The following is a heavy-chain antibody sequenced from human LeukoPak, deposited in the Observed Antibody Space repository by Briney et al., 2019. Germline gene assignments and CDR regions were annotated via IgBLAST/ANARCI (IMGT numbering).Heavy chain of an antibody. J-gene: IGHJ4*02. Sequence: SETLSLTCAVYXGSFSGYYWSWIRQPPGKGLEWIGEINHGGSTNYNPSLKSRVTISVDTSKNQFSLKLSSVTAADTAVYYCARGGGGYWGQGTLVTVSS. CDR2: INHGGST. CDR1: XGSFSGYY. CDR3: ARGGGGY. V-gene: IGHV4-34*01. D-gene: IGHD2-15*01.